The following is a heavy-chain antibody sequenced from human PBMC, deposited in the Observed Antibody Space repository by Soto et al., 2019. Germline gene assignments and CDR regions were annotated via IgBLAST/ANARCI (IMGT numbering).Heavy chain of an antibody. CDR2: ISSSGSTI. Sequence: QVQLVESGGGLVKPGGSLRLSCAASGFTFSDYYMSWIRQAPGKGREWVSYISSSGSTIYYADSVKGRFTISRDNAKNSLYLQMNSLRAEDTAVYYCARLDGNDYDSSGYYYYYYGMDVWGQGTTVTVSS. J-gene: IGHJ6*02. CDR3: ARLDGNDYDSSGYYYYYYGMDV. D-gene: IGHD3-22*01. V-gene: IGHV3-11*01. CDR1: GFTFSDYY.